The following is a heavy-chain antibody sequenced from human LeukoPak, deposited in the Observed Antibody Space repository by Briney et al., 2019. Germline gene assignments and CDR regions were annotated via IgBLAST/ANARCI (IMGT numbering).Heavy chain of an antibody. CDR1: GYTFTSYG. V-gene: IGHV1-18*01. CDR3: ARSNYYDSSGFLGIYYYYYYYMDV. J-gene: IGHJ6*03. CDR2: ISAYNGNT. Sequence: ASVKVSCKASGYTFTSYGISWVRRAPGQGLEWMGWISAYNGNTNYAQKLQGRVTMTTDTSTSTAYMELRSLRSDDTAVYYCARSNYYDSSGFLGIYYYYYYYMDVWGKGTTVTVSS. D-gene: IGHD3-22*01.